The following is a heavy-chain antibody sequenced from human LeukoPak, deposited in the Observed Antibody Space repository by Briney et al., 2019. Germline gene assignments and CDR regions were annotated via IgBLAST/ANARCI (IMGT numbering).Heavy chain of an antibody. Sequence: GGSLRLSCAASGFTFSSYGMHWVRQAPDKGLEWVAVIWNDGSYEYYGDPVKGRFTISRDNSKNTLYLQMNNLRADDTAVYFCAKPTRGSGSFLIDYWGQGALVTVSS. CDR2: IWNDGSYE. CDR3: AKPTRGSGSFLIDY. D-gene: IGHD1-26*01. J-gene: IGHJ4*02. CDR1: GFTFSSYG. V-gene: IGHV3-33*03.